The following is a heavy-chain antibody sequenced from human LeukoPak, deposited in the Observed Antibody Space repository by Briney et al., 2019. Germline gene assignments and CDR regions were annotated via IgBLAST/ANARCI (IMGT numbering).Heavy chain of an antibody. Sequence: GGSLRLSCAASGFTFSNAWMSWVRQAPGKGLEWVGRIKSKTDGGTTDYAAPVKGRFTISRDDSKNTLYLQMNSLKTEDTAVYYCTTDYYYDSSGYYSGYWGQGTLVTVSS. J-gene: IGHJ4*02. CDR3: TTDYYYDSSGYYSGY. D-gene: IGHD3-22*01. V-gene: IGHV3-15*01. CDR2: IKSKTDGGTT. CDR1: GFTFSNAW.